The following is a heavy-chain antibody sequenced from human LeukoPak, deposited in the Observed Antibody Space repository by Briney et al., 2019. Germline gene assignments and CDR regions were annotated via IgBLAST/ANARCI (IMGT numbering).Heavy chain of an antibody. Sequence: ASVKVSCKASGGTFSSYAISWVRQAPGQGLEWMGWMNPNSGNTGYAQKFQGRVTITRNTSISTAYMELSSLRSEDTAVYYCARGGRRITIFGVAAMAYYFDYWGQGTLVTVSS. CDR1: GGTFSSYA. D-gene: IGHD3-3*01. CDR3: ARGGRRITIFGVAAMAYYFDY. V-gene: IGHV1-8*03. J-gene: IGHJ4*02. CDR2: MNPNSGNT.